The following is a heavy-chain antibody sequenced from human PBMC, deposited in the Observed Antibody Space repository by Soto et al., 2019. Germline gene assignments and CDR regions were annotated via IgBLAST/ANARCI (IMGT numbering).Heavy chain of an antibody. J-gene: IGHJ5*02. Sequence: PSETLSLTFTVSGGSISSYYWSWIRQPPGKGLEWIGYIYYSGSTNYNPSLKSRVTISVDTSKNQFSLKLSSVTAADTTVYYCARILDYDFWSGYYTRGLALFDPWGQGTLVTVSS. CDR2: IYYSGST. CDR3: ARILDYDFWSGYYTRGLALFDP. D-gene: IGHD3-3*01. V-gene: IGHV4-59*01. CDR1: GGSISSYY.